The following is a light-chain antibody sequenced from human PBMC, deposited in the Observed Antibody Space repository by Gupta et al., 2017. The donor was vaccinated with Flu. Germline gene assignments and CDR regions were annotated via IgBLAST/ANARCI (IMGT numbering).Light chain of an antibody. CDR1: SPDFGCSNY. Sequence: QSALPQPSSFPGSPRPATTTPCTRTSPDFGCSNYVSWYQQHPGKAPNLVIYDVSNRPSGVSSRFSGSKSGNTASVTIAGLEAEDESDYYCGSYTSTNTFYVFGTGTKVTVL. J-gene: IGLJ1*01. CDR3: GSYTSTNTFYV. CDR2: DVS. V-gene: IGLV2-14*01.